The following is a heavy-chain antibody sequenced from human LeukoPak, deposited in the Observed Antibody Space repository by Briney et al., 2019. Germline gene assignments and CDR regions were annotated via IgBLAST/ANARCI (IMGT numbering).Heavy chain of an antibody. CDR1: GGSFSGYY. CDR2: INHSGGT. V-gene: IGHV4-34*01. Sequence: SETLSLTCAVYGGSFSGYYWSWIRQPPGKGLEWIGEINHSGGTNYNPSLKSRVTISVDTSKNQFSLKLSSVTAADTAVYYCARITGYSSGWYGRANWFDPWGQGTLVTVSS. J-gene: IGHJ5*02. D-gene: IGHD6-19*01. CDR3: ARITGYSSGWYGRANWFDP.